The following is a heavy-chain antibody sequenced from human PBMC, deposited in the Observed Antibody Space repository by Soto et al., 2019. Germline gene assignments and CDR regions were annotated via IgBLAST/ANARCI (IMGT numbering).Heavy chain of an antibody. V-gene: IGHV3-11*01. Sequence: GSLRLSCAASGFTFSDYYMSWIRQAPGKGLEWVSYISSSGSTIYYADSVKGRFTISRDNAKNSLYLQMNSLRAEDTAVYYCARDSQWGDWFNPWGQGTLVTVSS. CDR2: ISSSGSTI. D-gene: IGHD1-26*01. CDR1: GFTFSDYY. CDR3: ARDSQWGDWFNP. J-gene: IGHJ5*02.